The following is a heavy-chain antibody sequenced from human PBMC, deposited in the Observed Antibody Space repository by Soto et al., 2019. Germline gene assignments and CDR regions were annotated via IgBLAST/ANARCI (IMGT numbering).Heavy chain of an antibody. V-gene: IGHV4-39*07. CDR3: ARDVSPTY. CDR1: GGSISSSSYY. CDR2: IYYSGST. J-gene: IGHJ4*02. Sequence: SETLCLTCAVSGGSISSSSYYGGWIRQPPGKGLEWIGSIYYSGSTYYNPSLKSRVTISVDTSKSQFSLKLSSVTAADTAVYYCARDVSPTYWGQGMLVTVSS.